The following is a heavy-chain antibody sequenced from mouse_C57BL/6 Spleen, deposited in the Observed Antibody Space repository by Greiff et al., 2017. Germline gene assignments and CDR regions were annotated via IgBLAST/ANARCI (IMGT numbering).Heavy chain of an antibody. CDR3: ARHGYGSNVRYYAMDY. V-gene: IGHV1-62-2*01. CDR2: FYPGSGSI. J-gene: IGHJ4*01. CDR1: GYTFTEYT. Sequence: VQVVESGAELVKPGASVKLSCKASGYTFTEYTIHWVKQRSGQGLEWIGWFYPGSGSIKYNEKFKDKATLTADKSSSTVYMELSRLTSEDSAVYFCARHGYGSNVRYYAMDYWGQGTSVTVSS. D-gene: IGHD1-1*01.